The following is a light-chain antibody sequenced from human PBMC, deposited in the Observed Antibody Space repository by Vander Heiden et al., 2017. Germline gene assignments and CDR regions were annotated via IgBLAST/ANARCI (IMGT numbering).Light chain of an antibody. CDR3: QQYNNWPRST. V-gene: IGKV3-15*01. CDR2: GAS. Sequence: VMTPSPDILSVSPGERVTLSCRASEGVDANVAWYQHRPGQAPRLLIYGASTRASGLPDRFSGCGSGTDFTLTISSLESEDFALYYCQQYNNWPRSTFGQGTKLEMK. CDR1: EGVDAN. J-gene: IGKJ2*02.